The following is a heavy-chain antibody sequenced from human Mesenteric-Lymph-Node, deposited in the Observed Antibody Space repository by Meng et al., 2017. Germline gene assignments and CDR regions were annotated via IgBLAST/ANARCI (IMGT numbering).Heavy chain of an antibody. D-gene: IGHD2-15*01. Sequence: SETLSLTCTVSGGSISRYYWSWIRQAPGKGLEWIAYIYKSVNTNYSPSLKSRVTISVDTSKNQLSLKLSSVTAADTAVYYCATQSPDTPFDYWGQGTLVTVSS. CDR1: GGSISRYY. J-gene: IGHJ4*02. CDR2: IYKSVNT. CDR3: ATQSPDTPFDY. V-gene: IGHV4-59*12.